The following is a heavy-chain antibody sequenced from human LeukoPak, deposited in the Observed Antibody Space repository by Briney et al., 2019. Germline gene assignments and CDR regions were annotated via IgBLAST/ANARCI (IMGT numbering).Heavy chain of an antibody. Sequence: PGGSLRLSCAASGFTFSSYEMNWVRQAPGKGLEWVSYISSSGSTIYYADSVKGRFTISRDNAKNSLYLQMNSLRAEDTALYYCAKEASYYYGSGSLFDGFDPWGQGTLVTVSS. CDR2: ISSSGSTI. CDR3: AKEASYYYGSGSLFDGFDP. V-gene: IGHV3-48*03. D-gene: IGHD3-10*01. CDR1: GFTFSSYE. J-gene: IGHJ5*02.